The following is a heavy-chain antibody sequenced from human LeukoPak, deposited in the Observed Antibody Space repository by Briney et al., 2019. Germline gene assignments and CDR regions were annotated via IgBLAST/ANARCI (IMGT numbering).Heavy chain of an antibody. D-gene: IGHD1-26*01. CDR3: AKDFQGIVGATQIDF. V-gene: IGHV3-43*01. CDR2: ISWNSDYT. CDR1: GFKFDDYT. Sequence: HPGGSLRLSCAASGFKFDDYTMHWVRRAPEKGLEWVSLISWNSDYTSYAESVKGRFTISRDNSKNSLYLQMNSLRTEDTAFYYCAKDFQGIVGATQIDFWGQGTLVTVSS. J-gene: IGHJ4*02.